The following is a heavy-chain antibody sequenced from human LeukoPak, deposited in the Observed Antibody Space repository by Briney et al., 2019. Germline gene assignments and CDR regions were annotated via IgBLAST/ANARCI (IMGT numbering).Heavy chain of an antibody. Sequence: ASVKVSCKASGYTFSTYPINWVRQAPGQGLEWMGWINTNTGSPTYAQGLTGRFVFPLDTSVSTAFLQINSLKAEDTALYYCVRGIDTTGYLNYWGQGTLSPSPQ. D-gene: IGHD3-22*01. CDR3: VRGIDTTGYLNY. J-gene: IGHJ4*02. V-gene: IGHV7-4-1*02. CDR2: INTNTGSP. CDR1: GYTFSTYP.